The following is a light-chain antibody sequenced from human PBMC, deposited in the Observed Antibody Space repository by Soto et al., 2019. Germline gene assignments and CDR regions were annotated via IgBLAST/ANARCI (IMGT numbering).Light chain of an antibody. CDR2: DNN. Sequence: QSVLTQPPSVSGAPGQRVTISCTGSSSNIGAGYDVHWYQQLPGAAPKLLIYDNNKRPSGIPDRFSGSKSGTSATLVITGLQTGDEADYYCGTWDSSLSAVVFGGGTKLTVL. J-gene: IGLJ2*01. CDR3: GTWDSSLSAVV. CDR1: SSNIGAGYD. V-gene: IGLV1-51*01.